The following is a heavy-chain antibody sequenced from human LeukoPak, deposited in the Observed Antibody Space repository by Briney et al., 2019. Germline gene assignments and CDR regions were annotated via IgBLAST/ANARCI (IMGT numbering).Heavy chain of an antibody. CDR1: GYSFTSYW. D-gene: IGHD1-26*01. Sequence: GESLKISCKGSGYSFTSYWIGWVRQMPGKGLEWMGIIYPGDSDTGYSPSFQGQVTISADKSISTAYLQWSSLKASDTAMYYCARHPRVYSGSHRGAEYFQHWGQGTLVTVSS. CDR3: ARHPRVYSGSHRGAEYFQH. J-gene: IGHJ1*01. CDR2: IYPGDSDT. V-gene: IGHV5-51*01.